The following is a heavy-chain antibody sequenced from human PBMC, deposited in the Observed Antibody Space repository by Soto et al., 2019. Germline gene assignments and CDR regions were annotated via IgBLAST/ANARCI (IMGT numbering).Heavy chain of an antibody. CDR1: GGSISSGGYY. V-gene: IGHV4-31*03. J-gene: IGHJ4*02. CDR2: IYYSGST. CDR3: AAFVVVPAAIPAYYFDY. D-gene: IGHD2-2*01. Sequence: SETLSLTCTVSGGSISSGGYYWSWVRQHPGKGLEWIGYIYYSGSTYYNPSLKSRVTISVDTSKNQFSLKLSSVTAADTAVYYCAAFVVVPAAIPAYYFDYWGQGTLVTVSS.